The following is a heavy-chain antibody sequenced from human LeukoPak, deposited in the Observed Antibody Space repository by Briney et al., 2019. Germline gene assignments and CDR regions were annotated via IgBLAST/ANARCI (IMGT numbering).Heavy chain of an antibody. Sequence: SQTLSLTCAISGDSVSNNGVAWNWIRQSPSRGLEWLGRTYFGSKWYNDYAMSVKSRITINPDTSKNQSSLQLNSVTPEDTAVYFCARQRSRALDLWGQGTMVTVSS. CDR2: TYFGSKWYN. CDR3: ARQRSRALDL. D-gene: IGHD1-1*01. CDR1: GDSVSNNGVA. J-gene: IGHJ3*01. V-gene: IGHV6-1*01.